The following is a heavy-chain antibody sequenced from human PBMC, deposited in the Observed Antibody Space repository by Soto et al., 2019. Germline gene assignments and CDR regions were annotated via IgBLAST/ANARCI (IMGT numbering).Heavy chain of an antibody. V-gene: IGHV5-51*01. CDR1: GYRFSNYW. CDR3: ARHTYCSSTSCLPDY. D-gene: IGHD2-2*01. CDR2: IYPSDSDT. J-gene: IGHJ4*02. Sequence: GESLTLSCTGSGYRFSNYWIGWVRQMPGKGLEWMGIIYPSDSDTRYSPSFQGQVTISADKFISTAYIQWSSLKASDTAIYYCARHTYCSSTSCLPDYWGQGTPVTVS.